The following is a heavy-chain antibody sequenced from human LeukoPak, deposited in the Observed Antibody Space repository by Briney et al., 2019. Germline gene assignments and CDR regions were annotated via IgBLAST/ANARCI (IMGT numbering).Heavy chain of an antibody. CDR3: ARDPDYDDPGPFFDY. CDR2: INPDGSGT. CDR1: GFTFGTYW. V-gene: IGHV3-7*03. Sequence: GGSLRLSCATSGFTFGTYWMTWVRQAPGTGLEWVANINPDGSGTFYVGSVKGRFTISRDNAKNSLYLHMNSLRAEDTAIYYCARDPDYDDPGPFFDYWGRGALVTVSS. J-gene: IGHJ4*02. D-gene: IGHD3-16*01.